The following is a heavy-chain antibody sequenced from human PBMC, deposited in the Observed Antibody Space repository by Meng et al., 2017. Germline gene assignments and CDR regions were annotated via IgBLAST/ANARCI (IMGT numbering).Heavy chain of an antibody. J-gene: IGHJ4*02. CDR3: ARGRYYGSGTNFDY. CDR1: GGTFSSYA. Sequence: SVKVSCKASGGTFSSYAISWVRQAPGQGLEWMGGIIPIFGTANYAQKFQGRVTITADESTSTAYMELSSLGSEDTAVYYCARGRYYGSGTNFDYWGQGTLVTVSS. V-gene: IGHV1-69*13. D-gene: IGHD3-10*01. CDR2: IIPIFGTA.